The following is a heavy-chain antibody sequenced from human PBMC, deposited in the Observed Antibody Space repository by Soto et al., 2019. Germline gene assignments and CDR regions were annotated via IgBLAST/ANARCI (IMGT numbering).Heavy chain of an antibody. CDR2: VTGSGGNT. J-gene: IGHJ6*02. CDR1: GFNFRTYA. Sequence: GGSLRLSCAASGFNFRTYAMSWVRQTAGKGLEWISTVTGSGGNTYYAASVKGRFTISRDNSKNTLYLQMNSLRAEDTAIYYCAKDFSYGMDVWGQGTTVTVSS. V-gene: IGHV3-23*01. CDR3: AKDFSYGMDV.